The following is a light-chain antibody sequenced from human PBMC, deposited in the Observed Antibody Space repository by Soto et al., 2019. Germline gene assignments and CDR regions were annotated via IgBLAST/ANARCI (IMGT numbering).Light chain of an antibody. Sequence: DIVMTQSPDSLAVSLGERATINCKSSQSVLLTSNNKNYLAWYQQKPGQPPKLLIYWASTRESGVPDRFSASGSGTDFTLTITSLQAQDVAVYYCQQYDSTPSTFGQGTRLEIK. CDR2: WAS. V-gene: IGKV4-1*01. CDR1: QSVLLTSNNKNY. CDR3: QQYDSTPST. J-gene: IGKJ5*01.